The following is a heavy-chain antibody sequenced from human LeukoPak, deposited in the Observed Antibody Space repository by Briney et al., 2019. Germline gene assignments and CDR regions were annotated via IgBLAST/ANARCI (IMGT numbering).Heavy chain of an antibody. V-gene: IGHV3-53*01. CDR1: GFTVSSNH. CDR2: IYSGGTT. J-gene: IGHJ3*02. D-gene: IGHD4-23*01. CDR3: ARDADYGGSPDAFDI. Sequence: GGSLRLSCAASGFTVSSNHMSWVRQAPGKGLNWVSIIYSGGTTYYADSVKGRFTISRDNSKNTLYLQMDSLRAEGTAVYYCARDADYGGSPDAFDIWGRGTIVTVSS.